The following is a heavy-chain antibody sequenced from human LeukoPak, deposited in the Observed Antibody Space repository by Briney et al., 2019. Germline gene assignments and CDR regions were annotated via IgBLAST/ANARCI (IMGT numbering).Heavy chain of an antibody. J-gene: IGHJ6*02. D-gene: IGHD4-11*01. V-gene: IGHV1-69*13. CDR1: GGTFSSYA. CDR2: IIPIFGTA. Sequence: SVTVSFTASGGTFSSYAISWVRQAPGQGLEWMGGIIPIFGTANYAQKFQGRVTITADESTSTAYMELSSLRSEDTAVYYCATRRHSKDYYYYGMDVWGQGTTVTVSS. CDR3: ATRRHSKDYYYYGMDV.